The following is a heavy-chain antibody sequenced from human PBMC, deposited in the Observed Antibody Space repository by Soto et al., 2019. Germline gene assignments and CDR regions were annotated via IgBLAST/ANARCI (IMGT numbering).Heavy chain of an antibody. V-gene: IGHV4-59*08. CDR1: GGSISSYY. D-gene: IGHD7-27*01. CDR2: IYYSGST. J-gene: IGHJ4*02. CDR3: TRGPSGDKVDY. Sequence: SETLSLTCTVSGGSISSYYWSWIRQPPGKGLEWIGYIYYSGSTNYNPSLKSRVTISVDTSKNQFSLKLSSVSAADTAVYYCTRGPSGDKVDYSGQGTLVTVSS.